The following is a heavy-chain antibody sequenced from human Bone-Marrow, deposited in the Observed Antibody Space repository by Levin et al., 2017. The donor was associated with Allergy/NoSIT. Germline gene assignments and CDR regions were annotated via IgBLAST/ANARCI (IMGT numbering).Heavy chain of an antibody. CDR3: AKQPPSIAVDGDY. CDR1: GFTFSSYG. CDR2: ISYDGSNK. Sequence: GGSLRLSCAASGFTFSSYGMHWVRQAPGKGLEWVAVISYDGSNKYYADSVKGRFTISRDNSKNTLYLQMNSLRAEDTAVYYCAKQPPSIAVDGDYWGQGTLVTVSS. V-gene: IGHV3-30*18. J-gene: IGHJ4*02. D-gene: IGHD6-19*01.